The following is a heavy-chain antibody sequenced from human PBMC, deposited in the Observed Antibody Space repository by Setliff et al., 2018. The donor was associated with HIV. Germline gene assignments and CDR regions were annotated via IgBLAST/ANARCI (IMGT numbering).Heavy chain of an antibody. D-gene: IGHD3-22*01. CDR3: ARAEGYYDNSVNPGRYYYYYMDV. CDR2: VYTSGTT. J-gene: IGHJ6*03. Sequence: KPSETLSLTCTVSDGAVASGSYYWTWVRQPAGEGLEWMGHVYTSGTTNYNPSLEHRVTMSLDTSKNHFSLKLTSVTAADTAVYYCARAEGYYDNSVNPGRYYYYYMDVWGKGTTVTSP. V-gene: IGHV4-61*09. CDR1: DGAVASGSYY.